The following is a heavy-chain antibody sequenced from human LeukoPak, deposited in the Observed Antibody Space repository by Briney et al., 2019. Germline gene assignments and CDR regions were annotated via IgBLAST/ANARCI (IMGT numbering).Heavy chain of an antibody. J-gene: IGHJ4*02. CDR1: GYTFTSYG. CDR2: ISAYTGNT. V-gene: IGHV1-18*01. Sequence: ASVKVSCKASGYTFTSYGISWVRQALGEGLEWMGWISAYTGNTNYAQKLQGRVTMTTDTSTSTAYMELRSLRSDDTAVYYCAREVSTLFDYWGQGTLVTVSS. D-gene: IGHD5/OR15-5a*01. CDR3: AREVSTLFDY.